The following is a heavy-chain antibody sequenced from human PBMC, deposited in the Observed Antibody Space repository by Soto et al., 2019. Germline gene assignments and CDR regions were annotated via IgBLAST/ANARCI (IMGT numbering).Heavy chain of an antibody. Sequence: GGSLRLSCAASGFTVSSNYMSWVRQAPGKGLEWVSVIYSGGSTYYADSVKGRFTTSRDNSKNTLYLQMNSLRAEDTAVYYCARDPDGSWYGYWGQGTLVTVSS. V-gene: IGHV3-66*01. D-gene: IGHD6-13*01. CDR3: ARDPDGSWYGY. CDR2: IYSGGST. J-gene: IGHJ4*02. CDR1: GFTVSSNY.